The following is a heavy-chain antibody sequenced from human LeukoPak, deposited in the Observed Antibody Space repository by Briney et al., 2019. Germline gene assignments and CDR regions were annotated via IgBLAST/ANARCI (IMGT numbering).Heavy chain of an antibody. Sequence: PGGSLRLSCAASGFTFSSYAMSWVRQAPGKGLEWVSAISGSGGSTYYADSVKGRFTISRDNSKNTLYLQMNSLRAEDMAVYYCAKAPYYYYASGSYFSYFEYWGQGTLVTVSS. V-gene: IGHV3-23*01. CDR1: GFTFSSYA. CDR3: AKAPYYYYASGSYFSYFEY. J-gene: IGHJ4*02. D-gene: IGHD3-10*01. CDR2: ISGSGGST.